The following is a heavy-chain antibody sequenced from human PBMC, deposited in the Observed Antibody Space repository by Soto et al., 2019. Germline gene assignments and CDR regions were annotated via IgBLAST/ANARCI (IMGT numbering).Heavy chain of an antibody. CDR3: ARDGQNQSPYAMDV. J-gene: IGHJ6*02. CDR1: GFTFSNNA. CDR2: IWYDGSNI. Sequence: QVQLVESGGGVVQPGTSLRLSCATSGFTFSNNAMHWVRQAPGKGLEWVAQIWYDGSNIYYADSVKGRFTISRDNSKNTVYLQMNSLRAEDMAVYYCARDGQNQSPYAMDVWGQGTTVTVSS. V-gene: IGHV3-33*01.